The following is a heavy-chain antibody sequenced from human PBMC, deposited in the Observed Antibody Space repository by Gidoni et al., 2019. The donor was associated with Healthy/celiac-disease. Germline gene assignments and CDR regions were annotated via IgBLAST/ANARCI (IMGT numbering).Heavy chain of an antibody. J-gene: IGHJ6*02. Sequence: QMQLVQSGPEVKKPGTSVKVSCKASGFTFTSSAVQWVRQARGQRLEWIGWIVVGSGNTNYAQKFQERVTITRDMSTSTAYMELSSLRSEDTAVYYCAAYSYGLSKWYYYGMDVWGQGTTVTVSS. CDR1: GFTFTSSA. CDR3: AAYSYGLSKWYYYGMDV. CDR2: IVVGSGNT. D-gene: IGHD5-18*01. V-gene: IGHV1-58*01.